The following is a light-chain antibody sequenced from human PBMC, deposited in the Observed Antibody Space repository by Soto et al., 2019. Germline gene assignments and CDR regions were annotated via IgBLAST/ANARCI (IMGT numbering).Light chain of an antibody. Sequence: EIVMTQSPATLSVSPGEGATLSCRASQSVSSSYLAWYQHKPGQAPRLLIYDASNRATGIPARFSGSGSGTDFTLTISRLEPEDFAVYYCQQYGSSRGTFGQGTKWIS. CDR1: QSVSSSY. V-gene: IGKV3-20*01. J-gene: IGKJ1*01. CDR3: QQYGSSRGT. CDR2: DAS.